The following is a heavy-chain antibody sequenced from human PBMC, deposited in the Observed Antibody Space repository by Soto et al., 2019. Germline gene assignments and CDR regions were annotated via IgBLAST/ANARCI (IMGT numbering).Heavy chain of an antibody. CDR2: IIPIFGTA. CDR1: GGTFSSYA. D-gene: IGHD2-2*02. CDR3: ARAEIVVVPAAIREGYYYYGMDV. J-gene: IGHJ6*02. Sequence: SVKVSCKASGGTFSSYAISWVRQAPGQGLEWMGGIIPIFGTANYAQKFQGRVTITADESTSTAYMELSSLRSEDTAVYYCARAEIVVVPAAIREGYYYYGMDVWGQGTTVTVSS. V-gene: IGHV1-69*13.